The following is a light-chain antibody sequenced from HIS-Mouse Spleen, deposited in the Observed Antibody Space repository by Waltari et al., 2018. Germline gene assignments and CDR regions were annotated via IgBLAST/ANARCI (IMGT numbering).Light chain of an antibody. CDR3: YSTDSSGNHRV. CDR2: EDS. Sequence: SYELTQPPSVSVSPGQTARITCSGEALPKKYAYWYQQKSGQAPVLVIYEDSKRPSGIPERFSGSSSGTMATLTISGAQVEDEAGYYCYSTDSSGNHRVFGGGTKLTVL. CDR1: ALPKKY. V-gene: IGLV3-10*01. J-gene: IGLJ2*01.